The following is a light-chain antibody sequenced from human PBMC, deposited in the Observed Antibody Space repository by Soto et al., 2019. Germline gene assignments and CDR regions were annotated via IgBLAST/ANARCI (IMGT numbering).Light chain of an antibody. Sequence: QSVLTQPASVSGSPGQSITISCTGTSSDVGGYNYVSWYQQHPGRAPKLMIYEVSDRPSGVSNRFSGSKSGNTASLTISGLQAEDEADYYCSSYTSSKTWVFGGGTKHTVL. J-gene: IGLJ3*02. V-gene: IGLV2-14*01. CDR1: SSDVGGYNY. CDR3: SSYTSSKTWV. CDR2: EVS.